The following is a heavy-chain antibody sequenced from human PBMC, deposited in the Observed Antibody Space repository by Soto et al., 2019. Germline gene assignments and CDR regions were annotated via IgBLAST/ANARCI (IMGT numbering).Heavy chain of an antibody. Sequence: SEPLSLTCTVSGGSIRSYYGSWIRQPPGKGLEWIGYIYYSGSTNYNPSLKSRVTISVDTSKNQFSLKLSSVTAADTAVYYCARVTAYYYDISGYPNARTWFDPCGQGTL. CDR1: GGSIRSYY. CDR2: IYYSGST. D-gene: IGHD3-22*01. CDR3: ARVTAYYYDISGYPNARTWFDP. V-gene: IGHV4-59*01. J-gene: IGHJ5*02.